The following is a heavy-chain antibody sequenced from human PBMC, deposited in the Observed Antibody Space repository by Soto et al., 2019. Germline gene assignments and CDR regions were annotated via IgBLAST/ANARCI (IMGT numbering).Heavy chain of an antibody. D-gene: IGHD3-10*02. Sequence: LRLSCAASGFTFSWDAMNWVRQSPGKGLEWVSSISTTSTYIYYADSVKGRFTISRDNANNSLLLQMNDLRAEDTAVYYCTRDYVMDVWGQGTTVTVSS. CDR2: ISTTSTYI. CDR3: TRDYVMDV. CDR1: GFTFSWDA. J-gene: IGHJ6*02. V-gene: IGHV3-21*01.